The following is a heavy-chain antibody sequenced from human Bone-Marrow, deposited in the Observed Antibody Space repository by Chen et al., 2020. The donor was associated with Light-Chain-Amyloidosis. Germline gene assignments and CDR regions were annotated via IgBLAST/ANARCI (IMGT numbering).Heavy chain of an antibody. Sequence: VQLVQSGAEVKKPGASVKVSCKVSGYTLTEVAMHWVRQTPGKGLEWMGGFDPEDGKTIYERKFQGRVTMTEDTSTDTAFMELXXLRSEDTAVYFCTTGDAIQSYHYGLDVWGQGTTVIVSS. CDR3: TTGDAIQSYHYGLDV. D-gene: IGHD2-21*01. CDR1: GYTLTEVA. J-gene: IGHJ6*02. CDR2: FDPEDGKT. V-gene: IGHV1-24*01.